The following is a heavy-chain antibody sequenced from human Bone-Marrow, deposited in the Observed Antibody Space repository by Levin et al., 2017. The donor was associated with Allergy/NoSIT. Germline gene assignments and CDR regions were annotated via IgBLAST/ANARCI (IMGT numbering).Heavy chain of an antibody. Sequence: GESLKISCAASGFTFSDYYMSWIRQAPGQGLEWLSYISGSSSYTNNADSVKGRVTISRDNTKNSLYLQMNSLRAEDTAVYYCARIKWRLTGYYIDYWGQGTLVTVSS. D-gene: IGHD3-9*01. CDR1: GFTFSDYY. CDR2: ISGSSSYT. CDR3: ARIKWRLTGYYIDY. J-gene: IGHJ4*02. V-gene: IGHV3-11*03.